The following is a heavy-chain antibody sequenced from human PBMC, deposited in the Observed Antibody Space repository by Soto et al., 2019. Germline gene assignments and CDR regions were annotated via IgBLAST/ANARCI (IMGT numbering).Heavy chain of an antibody. V-gene: IGHV3-48*03. CDR2: ISSSGTGT. J-gene: IGHJ4*02. D-gene: IGHD4-17*01. Sequence: EMQLVQSGGGLVQPGGSLRLSCAASGFTFSSYEMHWVRQAPGNGLEGISYISSSGTGTYYADSVRGRFTMSRDNTKNSVSLQMYSLRAEDTAIYYCVRDLHEPLAADVLREANWGQGTQVTVSS. CDR1: GFTFSSYE. CDR3: VRDLHEPLAADVLREAN.